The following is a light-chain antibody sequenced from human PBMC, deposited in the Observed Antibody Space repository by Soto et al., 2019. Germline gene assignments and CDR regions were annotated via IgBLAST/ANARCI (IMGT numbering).Light chain of an antibody. Sequence: EIVLTQSPATLSLSQGERATLSFSASQSVSNSLAWYQQKPGQAPMLLIYDASNRSTGIPTRFSGSRSGTDFTPTISSPEPEDGAVYVGQQRSSSWLTFGGGT. CDR3: QQRSSSWLT. J-gene: IGKJ4*01. CDR1: QSVSNS. V-gene: IGKV3-11*01. CDR2: DAS.